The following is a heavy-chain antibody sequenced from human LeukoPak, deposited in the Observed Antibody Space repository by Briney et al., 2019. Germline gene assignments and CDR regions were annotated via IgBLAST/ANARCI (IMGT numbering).Heavy chain of an antibody. CDR1: GYSFTTYW. V-gene: IGHV5-51*01. CDR2: IYPGDSDT. J-gene: IGHJ4*02. D-gene: IGHD6-13*01. Sequence: GESLKISCMGSGYSFTTYWIGWVRQMPGKGLEWMGIIYPGDSDTRTSPSFQGQVTISADKSISTAYLQWSGLKASDTAMYYCARHRGSGVQPLDEYYFDYWGQGTLVTVSS. CDR3: ARHRGSGVQPLDEYYFDY.